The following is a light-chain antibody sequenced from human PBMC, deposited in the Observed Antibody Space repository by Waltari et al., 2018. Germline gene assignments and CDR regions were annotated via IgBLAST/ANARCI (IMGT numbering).Light chain of an antibody. CDR2: VNSDGSH. CDR3: QTGGHGTWV. CDR1: SGHSSNI. J-gene: IGLJ3*02. Sequence: QLVLTQSPSASASLGASVKLTCTLSSGHSSNIIAWHQQQPEKGPRYLMKVNSDGSHSKGDDIPVRFSGSSSGAVRYLTISSVQSEDEADYYCQTGGHGTWVFGGGTKLTV. V-gene: IGLV4-69*01.